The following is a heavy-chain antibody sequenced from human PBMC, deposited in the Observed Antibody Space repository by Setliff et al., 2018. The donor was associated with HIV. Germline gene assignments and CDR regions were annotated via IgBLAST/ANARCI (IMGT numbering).Heavy chain of an antibody. CDR3: ARDPGGLHCRSTSCQGGCFDP. Sequence: PSETLSLTCTVSGASISSHYWSWIRQSPGKGLEWIGSIYYSETTNNNPSLKSRVTISVDTSKNQLSLKLRSVTAADTAVYYCARDPGGLHCRSTSCQGGCFDPWGQGTLVTVSS. D-gene: IGHD2-2*01. CDR2: IYYSETT. V-gene: IGHV4-59*11. CDR1: GASISSHY. J-gene: IGHJ5*02.